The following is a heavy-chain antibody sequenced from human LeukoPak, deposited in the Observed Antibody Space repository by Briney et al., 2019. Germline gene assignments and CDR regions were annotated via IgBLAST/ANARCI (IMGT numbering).Heavy chain of an antibody. CDR1: GFTFGSYA. Sequence: GGSLRLSCAASGFTFGSYAMSWVRQAPGKGLEWVSAISGSGGSTYYADSVKGRFTISRDNSKNTLYLQMNSLRAEDTAVYYCAKDAYLVVPAANYYYYGMDVWGLGTTVTVSS. D-gene: IGHD2-2*01. V-gene: IGHV3-23*01. CDR3: AKDAYLVVPAANYYYYGMDV. J-gene: IGHJ6*02. CDR2: ISGSGGST.